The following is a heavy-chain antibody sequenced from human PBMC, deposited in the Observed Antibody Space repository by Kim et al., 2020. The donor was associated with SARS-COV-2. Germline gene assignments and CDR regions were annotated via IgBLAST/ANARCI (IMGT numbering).Heavy chain of an antibody. CDR2: IYYSGST. J-gene: IGHJ5*02. CDR3: ARKEGIAAAGGPPRVNNWFDP. CDR1: GGSISSSSYY. Sequence: SETLSLTCTVSGGSISSSSYYWGWIRQPPGKGLEWIGSIYYSGSTYYNPSLKSRVTISVDTSKNQFSLKLSSVTAADTAVYYCARKEGIAAAGGPPRVNNWFDPWGQGTLVTVSS. V-gene: IGHV4-39*01. D-gene: IGHD6-13*01.